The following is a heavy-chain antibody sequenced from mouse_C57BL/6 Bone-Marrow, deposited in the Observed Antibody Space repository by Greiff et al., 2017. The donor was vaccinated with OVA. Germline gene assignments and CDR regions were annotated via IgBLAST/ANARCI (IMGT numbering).Heavy chain of an antibody. CDR1: GYTFTDYY. CDR3: DPIYYGNRWYFDV. CDR2: INPNNGGT. V-gene: IGHV1-26*01. J-gene: IGHJ1*03. D-gene: IGHD2-1*01. Sequence: VQLQQSGPELVKPGASVKISCKASGYTFTDYYMNWVKQSHGKSLEWIGDINPNNGGTSYNQKFKGKATLTVDKSSSTAYMELRSLTSEDSAFYYCDPIYYGNRWYFDVWGTGTTVTVSS.